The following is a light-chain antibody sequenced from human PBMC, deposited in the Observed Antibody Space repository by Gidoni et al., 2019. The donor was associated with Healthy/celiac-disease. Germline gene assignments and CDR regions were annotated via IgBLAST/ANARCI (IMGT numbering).Light chain of an antibody. V-gene: IGKV1-9*01. Sequence: SELTQSPSPPSASVGDRVTITCRASHGISSYLAWYQQKPGKAPKLLIYAASTLQSGVPSRFSGSGSGTDFTLTISSLQPEDFATYYCQQLNSYLSLTFGGGTKVEIK. CDR1: HGISSY. J-gene: IGKJ4*01. CDR3: QQLNSYLSLT. CDR2: AAS.